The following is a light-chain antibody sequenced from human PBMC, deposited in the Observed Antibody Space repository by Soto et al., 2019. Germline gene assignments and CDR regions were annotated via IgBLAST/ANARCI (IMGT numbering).Light chain of an antibody. V-gene: IGLV2-11*01. CDR2: EGN. CDR1: SSDVGGYNF. Sequence: QSALTQPASVSGSPGQSITISCTGTSSDVGGYNFVSWYRQYSGEVPKLIIFEGNKRPSGVPDRFSGSNSGNTASLTISGLQAEDEADYYCCSYAGSYTFGVFGTGTKVTVL. CDR3: CSYAGSYTFGV. J-gene: IGLJ1*01.